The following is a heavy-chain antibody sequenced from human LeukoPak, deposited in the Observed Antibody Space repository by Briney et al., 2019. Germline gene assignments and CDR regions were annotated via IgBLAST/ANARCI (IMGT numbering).Heavy chain of an antibody. D-gene: IGHD5-18*01. V-gene: IGHV1-69*13. Sequence: TVKVSCKASGGTFSSYAISWVRQAPGQGLEWMGGIIPIFGTANYAQKFQGRVTITADESTSTAYMELSSLRSEDTAVYYCARGASYGSTTPFDYWGQGTLVTVSS. CDR1: GGTFSSYA. CDR3: ARGASYGSTTPFDY. J-gene: IGHJ4*02. CDR2: IIPIFGTA.